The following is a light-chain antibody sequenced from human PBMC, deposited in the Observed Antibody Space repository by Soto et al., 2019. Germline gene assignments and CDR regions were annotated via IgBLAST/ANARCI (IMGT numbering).Light chain of an antibody. J-gene: IGKJ2*01. Sequence: EIVLTQSPGTLSLSPGEGATLSCRASQSVSSYLAWYQQKPGQAPRLLIYDASNRATGIPARFSGSGSGTDFTLTISSLEPEDFAVYYCHQYGSSPYTFGQGTKLEIK. CDR3: HQYGSSPYT. CDR2: DAS. CDR1: QSVSSY. V-gene: IGKV3-11*01.